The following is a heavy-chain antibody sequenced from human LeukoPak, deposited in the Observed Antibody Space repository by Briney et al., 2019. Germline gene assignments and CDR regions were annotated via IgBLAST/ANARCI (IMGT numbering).Heavy chain of an antibody. Sequence: GGSLRLSCAASGFTLSGDYMSWVRQAPGKGQEWVSVIFGAGTTYYADSVKRRFTISRDNSKNTLYLQMNSLRAEDTAVYYCARAIQFGGYFDYWGQGTLVTVS. CDR1: GFTLSGDY. D-gene: IGHD2-15*01. J-gene: IGHJ4*02. CDR3: ARAIQFGGYFDY. V-gene: IGHV3-53*01. CDR2: IFGAGTT.